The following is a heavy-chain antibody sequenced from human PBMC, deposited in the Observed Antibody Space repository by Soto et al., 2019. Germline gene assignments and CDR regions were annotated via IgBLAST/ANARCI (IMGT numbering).Heavy chain of an antibody. CDR2: ISAYNGNT. V-gene: IGHV1-18*01. Sequence: QVQLVQSGAEVKKPGASVKVSCKASGYTFTNYGINWVRQAPGQGLEWMGWISAYNGNTNYAQKLQGRVTMTTDTSTSTAYMDLRSLRSDATAVYYCARLWGYGDYGEMGYWGQGTLVTVSS. CDR3: ARLWGYGDYGEMGY. J-gene: IGHJ4*02. CDR1: GYTFTNYG. D-gene: IGHD4-17*01.